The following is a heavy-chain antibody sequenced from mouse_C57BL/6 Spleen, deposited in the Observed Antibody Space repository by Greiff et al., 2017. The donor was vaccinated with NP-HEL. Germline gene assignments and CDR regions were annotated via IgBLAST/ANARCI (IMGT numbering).Heavy chain of an antibody. D-gene: IGHD1-1*01. Sequence: EVKVEESGGGLVQPGGSMKLSCAASGFTFSDAWMDWVRQSPENGLEWVAEIRKKANNHATYYAESVKGKFNISRDDSKSSVYLQMNSLRAEDTGIYYCTRSYGRSRYFDVWGTGTTVTVSS. CDR1: GFTFSDAW. V-gene: IGHV6-6*01. J-gene: IGHJ1*03. CDR2: IRKKANNHAT. CDR3: TRSYGRSRYFDV.